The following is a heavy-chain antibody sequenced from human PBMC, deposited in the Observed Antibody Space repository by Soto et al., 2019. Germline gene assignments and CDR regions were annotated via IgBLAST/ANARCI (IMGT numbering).Heavy chain of an antibody. V-gene: IGHV4-39*01. CDR2: IYYSWKT. CDR1: GASLTSTTYF. CDR3: AKNLPRTGSFHY. J-gene: IGHJ1*01. Sequence: SETLSLTCTLSGASLTSTTYFWAWIRHPPGKGLEWVGSIYYSWKTHYNPSLKSRVNISVDRSKNQFSLQMTSVTAADTAVYYCAKNLPRTGSFHYRAQRPLVNVSS. D-gene: IGHD2-15*01.